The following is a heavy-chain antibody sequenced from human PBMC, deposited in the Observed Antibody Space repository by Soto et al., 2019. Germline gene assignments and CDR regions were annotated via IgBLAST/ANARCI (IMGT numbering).Heavy chain of an antibody. Sequence: QITLKESGPTLVKPTQTLTLTCIFSGFSFSADGVGVGWIRQPPGKALEWLALIYWDDDTRYRPSLKSRLTITKDSSKTQVVLTMTNMDPLDTATYYCAHAFGGTSWPNDAFDVWGQGTVVTVSS. CDR1: GFSFSADGVG. V-gene: IGHV2-5*02. J-gene: IGHJ3*01. CDR2: IYWDDDT. D-gene: IGHD3-16*01. CDR3: AHAFGGTSWPNDAFDV.